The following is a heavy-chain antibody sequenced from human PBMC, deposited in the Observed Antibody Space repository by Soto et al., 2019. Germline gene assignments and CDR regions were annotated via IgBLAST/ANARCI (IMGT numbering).Heavy chain of an antibody. V-gene: IGHV1-18*01. CDR3: AREHYDFWSGSPRGMDV. D-gene: IGHD3-3*01. CDR2: ISAYNGNT. CDR1: GYTFTSYG. J-gene: IGHJ6*02. Sequence: GASVKVSCKASGYTFTSYGISWVRQAPGQGLEWMGWISAYNGNTSYAQKLQGRVTMTTDTSTSTAYMELRSLRSDDTAVYYCAREHYDFWSGSPRGMDVWGQGTTVTVSS.